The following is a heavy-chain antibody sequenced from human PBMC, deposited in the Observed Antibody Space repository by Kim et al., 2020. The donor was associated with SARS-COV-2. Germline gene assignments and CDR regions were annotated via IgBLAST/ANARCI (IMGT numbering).Heavy chain of an antibody. CDR3: ASISYGYGPHERNHNDAFDI. D-gene: IGHD5-18*01. V-gene: IGHV5-51*01. CDR2: IYPGDSDT. CDR1: GYSFTSYW. Sequence: GESLKISCKGSGYSFTSYWIGWVRQMPGKGLEWMGIIYPGDSDTRYSPSFQGQVTISADKSISTAYLQWSSLKASDTAMYYCASISYGYGPHERNHNDAFDIWGQGTMVTVSS. J-gene: IGHJ3*02.